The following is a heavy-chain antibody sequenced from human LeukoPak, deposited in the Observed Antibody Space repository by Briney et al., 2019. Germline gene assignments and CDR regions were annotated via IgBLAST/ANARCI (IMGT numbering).Heavy chain of an antibody. D-gene: IGHD3-10*01. CDR2: VYYGGYT. V-gene: IGHV4-39*01. CDR1: GGSISSSSYY. Sequence: SETLSLTCTVSGGSISSSSYYWGWIRQPPGKGLEWSGSVYYGGYTYYKPSLKSRVTISLDTSKNQFSLKLSSVTAADTAGFYCARQGGGESSGNYYPVYGMDLWGQGTTVTVSS. CDR3: ARQGGGESSGNYYPVYGMDL. J-gene: IGHJ6*02.